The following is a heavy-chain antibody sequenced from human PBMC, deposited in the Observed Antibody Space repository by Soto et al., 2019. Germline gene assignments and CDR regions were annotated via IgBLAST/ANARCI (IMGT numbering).Heavy chain of an antibody. CDR2: IYYSGST. Sequence: SETLSLTCTVSGGSISSYYWSWIRQPPGKGLEWIGYIYYSGSTNYNPSLKSRVTISVDTSKNQFSLKLSSVTAADTAVYYCASSNGYGEAHDIWGQGTMVTVSS. V-gene: IGHV4-59*08. D-gene: IGHD5-12*01. CDR1: GGSISSYY. J-gene: IGHJ3*02. CDR3: ASSNGYGEAHDI.